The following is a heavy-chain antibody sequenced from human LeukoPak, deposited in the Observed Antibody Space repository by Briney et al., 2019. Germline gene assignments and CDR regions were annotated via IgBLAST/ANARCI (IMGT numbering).Heavy chain of an antibody. D-gene: IGHD6-19*01. CDR3: AREDSSGPLDY. Sequence: SETLSLTCTVSGGSISSYYWSWIRQPPGKGLEWIGYIYYSRSTNYNPSLKSRVTISVDTSKNQFSLKLSSVTAADTAVYYCAREDSSGPLDYWGQGTLVTVSS. CDR1: GGSISSYY. CDR2: IYYSRST. V-gene: IGHV4-59*01. J-gene: IGHJ4*02.